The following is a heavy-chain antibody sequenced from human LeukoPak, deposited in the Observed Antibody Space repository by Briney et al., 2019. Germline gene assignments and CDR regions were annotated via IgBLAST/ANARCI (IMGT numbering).Heavy chain of an antibody. CDR2: IYYSGST. CDR1: GGSISSYY. D-gene: IGHD4-11*01. Sequence: PSETLSLTCTVSGGSISSYYWSWIRQPPGKGLEWIGYIYYSGSTYYNPSLKSRVTISVDTSKNQFSLKLSSVTAADTAVYYCAREDYSNYFDYWGQGTLVTVSS. CDR3: AREDYSNYFDY. V-gene: IGHV4-30-4*08. J-gene: IGHJ4*02.